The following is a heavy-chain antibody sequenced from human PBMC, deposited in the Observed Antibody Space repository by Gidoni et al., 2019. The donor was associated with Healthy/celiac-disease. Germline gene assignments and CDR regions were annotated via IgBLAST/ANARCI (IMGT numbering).Heavy chain of an antibody. J-gene: IGHJ6*02. CDR3: AKRGNRGSGSYYNPYYYGMDV. Sequence: EVQLLESGGGLVQPGGSLRLSCAASGFTFSNYAMSWVRQAPGKGLEWVSAISGSGGSTYYADSVKGRFTISRDNSKNTLYLQMNSLRAEDTAVYYCAKRGNRGSGSYYNPYYYGMDVWGQGTTVTVSS. V-gene: IGHV3-23*01. D-gene: IGHD3-10*01. CDR2: ISGSGGST. CDR1: GFTFSNYA.